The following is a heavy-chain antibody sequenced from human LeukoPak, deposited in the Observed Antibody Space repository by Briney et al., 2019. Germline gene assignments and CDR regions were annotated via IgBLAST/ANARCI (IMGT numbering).Heavy chain of an antibody. J-gene: IGHJ3*02. Sequence: GGSLRLSCAVSGFTFSSYWMSGVRQAPGKGLEWVAVIWYDGSNKYYADSVKGRFTISRDNSKKTLYLQMNSLRAEDTAVYYCAREPSLMGYGAGAFYIWGQGTMVTVSS. D-gene: IGHD5-12*01. CDR3: AREPSLMGYGAGAFYI. CDR1: GFTFSSYW. V-gene: IGHV3-33*08. CDR2: IWYDGSNK.